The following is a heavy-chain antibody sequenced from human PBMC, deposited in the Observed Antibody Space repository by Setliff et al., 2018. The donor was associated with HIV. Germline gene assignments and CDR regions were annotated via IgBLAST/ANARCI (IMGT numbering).Heavy chain of an antibody. J-gene: IGHJ5*02. CDR2: IHTTGST. CDR3: ARTRSGTYYGEMNWFDP. CDR1: GDSISSGSYY. D-gene: IGHD3-10*01. Sequence: SETLSLTCSVSGDSISSGSYYWSWIRLPAGKGLEWIGQIHTTGSTNYNPPLKSRVTISVDTSKNRFSLTLRSVTAADTAVYYCARTRSGTYYGEMNWFDPWGQGILVTVSS. V-gene: IGHV4-61*09.